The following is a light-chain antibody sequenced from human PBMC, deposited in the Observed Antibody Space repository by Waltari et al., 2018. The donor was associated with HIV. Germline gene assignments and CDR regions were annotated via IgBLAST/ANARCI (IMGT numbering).Light chain of an antibody. CDR1: AFPKKF. J-gene: IGLJ3*02. CDR3: QSTDHDGTWV. V-gene: IGLV3-25*03. Sequence: SYKLTQTPSVSVSPGPTATIKCSRGAFPKKFSCWYLKKPGQAPVLLTYKDIAGPPGIPERISGSRSGTGVTLTISGVQAEDEADYYCQSTDHDGTWVFGGGTKLTVL. CDR2: KDI.